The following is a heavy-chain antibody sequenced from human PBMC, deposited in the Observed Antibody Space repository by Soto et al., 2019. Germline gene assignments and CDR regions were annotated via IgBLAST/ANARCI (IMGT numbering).Heavy chain of an antibody. CDR1: GYSFTGYY. Sequence: HEHLVQSGAEVKRPGASLKVSCKASGYSFTGYYIHWVRQAPGHGLEWMGWINPDSGATNYAQNFQGRVTLTSDTAISTASMDLTSLTSDDTAVYYCARGDYGTVGYPFPDFDYWGQGTLVIVSS. J-gene: IGHJ4*02. CDR3: ARGDYGTVGYPFPDFDY. V-gene: IGHV1-2*02. D-gene: IGHD3-10*01. CDR2: INPDSGAT.